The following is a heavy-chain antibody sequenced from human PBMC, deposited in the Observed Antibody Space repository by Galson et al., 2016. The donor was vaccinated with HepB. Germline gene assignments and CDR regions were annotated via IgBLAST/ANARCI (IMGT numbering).Heavy chain of an antibody. CDR2: ISSSSSTI. Sequence: SLRLSCAASGFTFSSYSMNWARQAPGKGLEWVSYISSSSSTIYYADSVKGRFTISRDNAKNSLYLQMNSLRDEDTAVYYCARDLSSGWYSPYYYYGMDVWGQGTTVTVSS. J-gene: IGHJ6*02. V-gene: IGHV3-48*02. CDR1: GFTFSSYS. D-gene: IGHD6-19*01. CDR3: ARDLSSGWYSPYYYYGMDV.